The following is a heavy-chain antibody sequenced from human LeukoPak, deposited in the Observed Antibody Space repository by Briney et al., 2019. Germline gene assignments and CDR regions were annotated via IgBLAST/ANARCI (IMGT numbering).Heavy chain of an antibody. CDR1: GGSFSGYY. J-gene: IGHJ4*02. V-gene: IGHV4-34*01. Sequence: SETLSLTCAVYGGSFSGYYWSWIRQPPGKGLEWIGEINHSGSTNYNPSLKSRVTISVDTSKNQFSLKLSSVTAADTAVYYCASRTRRRQLVHFDYWGQGTLVTVSS. D-gene: IGHD6-13*01. CDR3: ASRTRRRQLVHFDY. CDR2: INHSGST.